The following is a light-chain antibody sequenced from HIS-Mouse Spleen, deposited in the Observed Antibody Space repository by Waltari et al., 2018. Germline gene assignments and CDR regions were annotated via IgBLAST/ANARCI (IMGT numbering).Light chain of an antibody. CDR1: SLRSYY. J-gene: IGLJ2*01. Sequence: SSELTQDPAVSVVLGQTVRITCQGDSLRSYYASWYQQKPGQAPVLVIYGKNNRPSGIPDRFSGSSSGNTASLTITGAQAEDEADYCCNSRDSSGNHLVFGGGTKLTVL. CDR2: GKN. V-gene: IGLV3-19*01. CDR3: NSRDSSGNHLV.